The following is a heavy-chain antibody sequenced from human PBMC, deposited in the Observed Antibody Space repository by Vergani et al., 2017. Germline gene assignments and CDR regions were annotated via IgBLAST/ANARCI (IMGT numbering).Heavy chain of an antibody. CDR1: GYSFTSYW. CDR3: AGRPRAVAGSDAFDI. J-gene: IGHJ3*02. D-gene: IGHD6-19*01. Sequence: EVQLVQSGAEVKKPGESLKISCKGSGYSFTSYWIGWVRQMPGKGLEWMGIIYPGDSDNRYSPSFQGQVTISADKSISTAYLQWSSLKASDTAMYYCAGRPRAVAGSDAFDIWGQGTMVTVS. V-gene: IGHV5-51*03. CDR2: IYPGDSDN.